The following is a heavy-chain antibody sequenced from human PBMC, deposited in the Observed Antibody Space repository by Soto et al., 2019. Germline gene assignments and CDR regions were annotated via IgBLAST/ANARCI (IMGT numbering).Heavy chain of an antibody. CDR2: IYYSGST. V-gene: IGHV4-61*01. D-gene: IGHD3-22*01. CDR1: GGSVSSGSYY. Sequence: SETLSLTCTVSGGSVSSGSYYWSWIRQPPGKGLEWIGYIYYSGSTNYNPSLKSRVTISVDTSKNQFSLKLSSVTAADTAVYYCARGPLYDTHFGYWGQGTLVTVAS. CDR3: ARGPLYDTHFGY. J-gene: IGHJ4*02.